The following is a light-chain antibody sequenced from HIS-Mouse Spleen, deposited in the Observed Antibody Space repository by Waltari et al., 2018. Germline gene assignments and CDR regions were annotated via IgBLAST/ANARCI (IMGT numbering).Light chain of an antibody. CDR2: DVS. Sequence: QSALSQPASVSGSPGQSITISCTGTSSDVGGYNYVSWYQQHPGKAPKLMIYDVSNRPAGVSRRFSGTTSSNTASLTISGLQAEDEAYYYCRSYTSSSTVVFGGGTKLTVL. CDR1: SSDVGGYNY. CDR3: RSYTSSSTVV. V-gene: IGLV2-14*03. J-gene: IGLJ2*01.